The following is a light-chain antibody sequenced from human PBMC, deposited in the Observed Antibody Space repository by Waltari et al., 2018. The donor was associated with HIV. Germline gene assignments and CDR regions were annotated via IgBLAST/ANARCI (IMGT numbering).Light chain of an antibody. J-gene: IGLJ2*01. CDR3: AAWDDSLRVLI. V-gene: IGLV1-44*01. CDR1: RSNIGRST. Sequence: QSVLTQPPSASGTPGQTVPISCSGSRSNIGRSTVNWYQQFPVTAPKLLIYSNDQRPSGVPARFSGSVSGTSASLAISGLQSEDEADYHCAAWDDSLRVLIFGGGTKLTVL. CDR2: SND.